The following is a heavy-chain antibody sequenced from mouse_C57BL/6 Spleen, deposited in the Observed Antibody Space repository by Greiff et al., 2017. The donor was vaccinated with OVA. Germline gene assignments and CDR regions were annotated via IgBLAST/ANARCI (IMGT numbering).Heavy chain of an antibody. J-gene: IGHJ4*01. CDR3: ARYDYDGGGYAMDY. CDR2: IHPNSGST. V-gene: IGHV1-64*01. CDR1: GYTFTSYW. Sequence: VKLQQPGAELVKPGASVKLSCKASGYTFTSYWMHWVKQRPGQGLEWIGMIHPNSGSTNYNEKFKSKATLTVDKSSSTAYMQLSSLTSEDSAVYYCARYDYDGGGYAMDYWGQGTSVTVSS. D-gene: IGHD2-4*01.